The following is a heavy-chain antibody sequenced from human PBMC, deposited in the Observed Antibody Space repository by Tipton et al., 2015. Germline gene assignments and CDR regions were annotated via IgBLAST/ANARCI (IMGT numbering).Heavy chain of an antibody. CDR1: GGSIRSYY. CDR3: ARDLEHGMDV. V-gene: IGHV4-59*01. J-gene: IGHJ6*02. CDR2: IYYSGST. D-gene: IGHD5-24*01. Sequence: TLSLTCTVSGGSIRSYYWSWIRQPPGKGLEWIGYIYYSGSTNYNPSLKSRVTISTDTSKNQFFLNLTSVTAADTAVYFCARDLEHGMDVWGQGTTVTVS.